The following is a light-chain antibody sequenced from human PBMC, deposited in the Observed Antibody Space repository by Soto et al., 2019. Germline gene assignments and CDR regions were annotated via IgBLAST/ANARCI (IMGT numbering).Light chain of an antibody. J-gene: IGLJ2*01. V-gene: IGLV2-14*01. CDR1: SSDVGGYNY. Sequence: QSALTQPASVSGSPGQSITISCTGTSSDVGGYNYVSWYQQHPGKAPKLMIYDVNTRPAGVSNRFSGSKSGNTASLNISGLQAEDEADYYCSSYTSSISFGGGTKLTVL. CDR3: SSYTSSIS. CDR2: DVN.